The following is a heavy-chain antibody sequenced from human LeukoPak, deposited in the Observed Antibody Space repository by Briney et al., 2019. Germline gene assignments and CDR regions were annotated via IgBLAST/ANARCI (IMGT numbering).Heavy chain of an antibody. D-gene: IGHD4-17*01. CDR2: IHHSGST. V-gene: IGHV4-4*02. J-gene: IGHJ4*02. CDR1: GGSISSGSW. CDR3: ARGGDYRFDY. Sequence: SETLSLTCAVSGGSISSGSWWGWIRQPSGKGLEWIGEIHHSGSTNYNPSLKSRITLSVDKSKSQLSLRLTSVTAADTAVYYCARGGDYRFDYWGQGTLVTVSS.